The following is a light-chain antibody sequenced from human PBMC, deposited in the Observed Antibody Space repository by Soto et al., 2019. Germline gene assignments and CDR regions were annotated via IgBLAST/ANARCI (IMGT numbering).Light chain of an antibody. V-gene: IGLV2-14*01. CDR1: SSDVGGYNY. Sequence: QSALTQPASVSGSPGQSITISCTGTSSDVGGYNYVSWYQQHPGKAPKLMIYDVSNRPSGVSDRFSGSKSGNTASLTISGLQAEYEAEYYYSSYTSSSTLLYVFGTGTKVTVL. CDR3: SSYTSSSTLLYV. CDR2: DVS. J-gene: IGLJ1*01.